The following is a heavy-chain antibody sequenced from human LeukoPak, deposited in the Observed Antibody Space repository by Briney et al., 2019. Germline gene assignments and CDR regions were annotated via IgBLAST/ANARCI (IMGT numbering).Heavy chain of an antibody. J-gene: IGHJ3*02. V-gene: IGHV4-38-2*02. Sequence: PSETLSLTCAVSGYSISGGYYWGWIRQPPGKGLESIGSIYHSGSTYYNPSLKSRVTISVDTSKNQFSLKLSSVTAADTAVYCCAREPRITMVRGGWAFDIWAQGTMVTVSS. CDR2: IYHSGST. CDR3: AREPRITMVRGGWAFDI. CDR1: GYSISGGYY. D-gene: IGHD3-10*01.